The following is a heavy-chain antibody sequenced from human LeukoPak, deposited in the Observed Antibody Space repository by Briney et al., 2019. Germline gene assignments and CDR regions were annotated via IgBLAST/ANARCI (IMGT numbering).Heavy chain of an antibody. J-gene: IGHJ4*02. D-gene: IGHD4-17*01. CDR1: GFTFSSYW. V-gene: IGHV3-74*01. Sequence: PGGSLRLSCAASGFTFSSYWMHWVRQAPGEGLVWVSRINSDGSSTSYADSVKGRFTISRDNSQNTVYLQMNSLRAEDTAVYHCAKGGTSVTRYVDYWGQGTLVTVSS. CDR2: INSDGSST. CDR3: AKGGTSVTRYVDY.